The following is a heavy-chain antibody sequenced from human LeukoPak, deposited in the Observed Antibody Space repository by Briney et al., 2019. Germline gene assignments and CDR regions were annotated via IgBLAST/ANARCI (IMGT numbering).Heavy chain of an antibody. V-gene: IGHV3-74*01. CDR2: VNSDESST. D-gene: IGHD1-26*01. Sequence: PGGSLRLSCAASGFTSSSYWMHWVRQTPGKGLVWVSRVNSDESSTPYADSVKGRFTISRDNAKNTLYLQMNSLSAEDTAVYYCARGARGNNFFDYWGQGTVSPSP. J-gene: IGHJ4*02. CDR3: ARGARGNNFFDY. CDR1: GFTSSSYW.